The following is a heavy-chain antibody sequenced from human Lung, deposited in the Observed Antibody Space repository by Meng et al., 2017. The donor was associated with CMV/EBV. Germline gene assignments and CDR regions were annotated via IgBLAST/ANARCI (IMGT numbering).Heavy chain of an antibody. J-gene: IGHJ6*02. D-gene: IGHD5-12*01. Sequence: GESLKISCKGSGYSFTSYWIGWVRQMPGKGLEWMGIIYPGDSDTRYSPSFQGQVTVSADKSISTAYLQWSSLKASDTAMYYCASHSGHDLYYYYGMDVWGQGXTVTVSS. CDR2: IYPGDSDT. V-gene: IGHV5-51*01. CDR3: ASHSGHDLYYYYGMDV. CDR1: GYSFTSYW.